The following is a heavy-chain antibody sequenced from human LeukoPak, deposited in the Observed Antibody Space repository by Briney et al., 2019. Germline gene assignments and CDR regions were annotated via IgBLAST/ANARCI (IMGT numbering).Heavy chain of an antibody. CDR3: AKDIGPTKYSSGWYYGFDY. V-gene: IGHV3-74*01. J-gene: IGHJ4*02. CDR1: GFTFSNYW. Sequence: GGSLRLSCVASGFTFSNYWMHWVRQPPGKGLVWVSRIYVDGRTTNYADSVKGRFTISRDNAKNSLYLQMNSLRAEDTALYYCAKDIGPTKYSSGWYYGFDYWGQGTLVTVSS. D-gene: IGHD6-19*01. CDR2: IYVDGRTT.